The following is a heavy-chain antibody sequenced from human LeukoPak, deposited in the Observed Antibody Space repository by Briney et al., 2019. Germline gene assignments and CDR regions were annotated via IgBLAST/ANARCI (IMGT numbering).Heavy chain of an antibody. CDR3: AKSVMTPGYYYGMDV. V-gene: IGHV3-30*18. CDR1: GFTFSSYG. J-gene: IGHJ6*02. D-gene: IGHD2-21*01. Sequence: PGRSLRLSCAASGFTFSSYGMHWVRQAPGKGLEWVAVISYDGGNKYYADSVKGRFTLSRDKSKNTLYLQMNSLRAEDTAVYYCAKSVMTPGYYYGMDVWGQGTTVTVSS. CDR2: ISYDGGNK.